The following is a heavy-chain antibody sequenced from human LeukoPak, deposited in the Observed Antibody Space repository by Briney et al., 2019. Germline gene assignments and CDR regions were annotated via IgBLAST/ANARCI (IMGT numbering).Heavy chain of an antibody. J-gene: IGHJ1*01. D-gene: IGHD2-2*01. Sequence: GGSLRLSCAASGFAFSSYTMTWVRLAPAPGKGLEWVSTITTSGATYYADSVKGRFTMSRDNSKNTLYLQMNSLRAEDTAVYYCAKNSPKPAGTYFQHCGQGTLVTVSS. CDR3: AKNSPKPAGTYFQH. V-gene: IGHV3-23*01. CDR2: ITTSGAT. CDR1: GFAFSSYT.